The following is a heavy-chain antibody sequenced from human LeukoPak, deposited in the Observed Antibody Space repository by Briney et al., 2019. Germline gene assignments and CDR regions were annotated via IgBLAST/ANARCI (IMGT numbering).Heavy chain of an antibody. CDR1: GFIVRGRE. CDR2: LDIGGNT. V-gene: IGHV3-53*01. CDR3: RAWIDSFDI. Sequence: GGSLRLSCAASGFIVRGREMSWVRQAPGKGLEWVSVLDIGGNTYYADSVKGRFAISRDTSKNTLYLQLNSLRVEDTAVYYCRAWIDSFDIWGQGTVVTVSS. J-gene: IGHJ3*02. D-gene: IGHD1-1*01.